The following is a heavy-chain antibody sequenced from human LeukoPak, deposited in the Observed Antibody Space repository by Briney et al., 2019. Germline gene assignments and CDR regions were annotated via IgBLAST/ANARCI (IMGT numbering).Heavy chain of an antibody. CDR1: GFIFSNHW. CDR3: ARDGYTTSSVLRD. Sequence: GGSLRLSCGVSGFIFSNHWMSWLRQAPGKGVKWVANIKRDGSEKNYKDSVKGRFTISRDNAKNSLYLQMNSLRAEDTAVYYCARDGYTTSSVLRDWGQGTLVTVSS. CDR2: IKRDGSEK. J-gene: IGHJ4*02. V-gene: IGHV3-7*01. D-gene: IGHD6-6*01.